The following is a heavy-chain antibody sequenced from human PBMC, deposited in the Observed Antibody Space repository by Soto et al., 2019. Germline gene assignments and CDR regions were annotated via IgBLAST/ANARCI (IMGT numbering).Heavy chain of an antibody. J-gene: IGHJ4*02. CDR2: ISYDGSNK. CDR1: GFTFSSYA. Sequence: GGSLRLSCAASGFTFSSYAMHWVRQAPGKGLEWVAVISYDGSNKYYADSVKGRFTISRDNSKNTLYLQMNSLRAEDTAVYYCAKGKSYGTNYFDYWGQGTLVTVSS. CDR3: AKGKSYGTNYFDY. V-gene: IGHV3-30-3*01. D-gene: IGHD5-18*01.